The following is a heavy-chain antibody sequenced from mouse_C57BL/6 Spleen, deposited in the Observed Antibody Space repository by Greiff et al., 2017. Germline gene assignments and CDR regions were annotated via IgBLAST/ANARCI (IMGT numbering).Heavy chain of an antibody. CDR3: ARRYGGSYWYFDV. CDR2: IYPGDGDT. J-gene: IGHJ1*03. V-gene: IGHV1-82*01. Sequence: QVQLQQSGPELVKPAPSVTLSCSASGYAFSSSWMYWVKQRPGKGLEWIGRIYPGDGDTNYNGKFKGKATLTADKSSSTAYLQRGSLTSEDSAVYCCARRYGGSYWYFDVWGTGTTVTVSS. D-gene: IGHD1-1*01. CDR1: GYAFSSSW.